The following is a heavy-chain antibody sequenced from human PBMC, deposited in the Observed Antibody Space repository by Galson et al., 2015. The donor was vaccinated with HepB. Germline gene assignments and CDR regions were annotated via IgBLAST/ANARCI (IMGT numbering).Heavy chain of an antibody. D-gene: IGHD3-22*01. Sequence: SLRLSCAASGFTFSSYAMSWVRQAPGKGLEWVSAISGSGGSTYYADSVKGRFTISRDNSKNTLYLQMNSLRAEDTAVYYCAKDRRSMIVVVTTGRVYGMDVWGQGTTVTVSS. CDR3: AKDRRSMIVVVTTGRVYGMDV. J-gene: IGHJ6*02. CDR1: GFTFSSYA. CDR2: ISGSGGST. V-gene: IGHV3-23*01.